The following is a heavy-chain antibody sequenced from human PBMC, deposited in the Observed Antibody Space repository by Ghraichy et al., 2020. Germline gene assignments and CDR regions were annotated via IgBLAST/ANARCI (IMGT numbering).Heavy chain of an antibody. CDR2: IYYSGST. CDR1: GGSISSTSYY. V-gene: IGHV4-39*01. CDR3: ARLRYGDRTNYFDY. D-gene: IGHD4-17*01. J-gene: IGHJ4*02. Sequence: TLSLTCTVSGGSISSTSYYWGWIRQPPGKGLEWIGSIYYSGSTYYNPSLKSRVTVSVDTSKNQFSRKLSSVTAADTAVYYCARLRYGDRTNYFDYWGQGTLVTVSS.